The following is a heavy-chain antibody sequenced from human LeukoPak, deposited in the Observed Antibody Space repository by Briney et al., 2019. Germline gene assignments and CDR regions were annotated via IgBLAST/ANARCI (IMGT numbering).Heavy chain of an antibody. J-gene: IGHJ4*02. V-gene: IGHV3-48*03. CDR2: ISSGGHTI. D-gene: IGHD2-2*01. Sequence: PGGSLRLSCAASGFTFSNFEMRWVRQAPGKGLEWIAYISSGGHTIYYADSVRGRFIISRDNAKNSLYLQMNSLTTEDTAFYYCASADACGPDCWGQGTLLTVSS. CDR1: GFTFSNFE. CDR3: ASADACGPDC.